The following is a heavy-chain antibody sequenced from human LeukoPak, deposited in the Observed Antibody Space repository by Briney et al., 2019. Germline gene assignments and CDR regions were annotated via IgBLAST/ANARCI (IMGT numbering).Heavy chain of an antibody. Sequence: GGSLTLSCAASGFIFSNYGFHWVRQAPGKGLGWVAVISHDGSNINYADSLKGRFTISRDNSKNTIYLQMNSLRDEDTAVYYCARAAVILAASRWLDSWGQGTLVTVSS. CDR2: ISHDGSNI. CDR1: GFIFSNYG. CDR3: ARAAVILAASRWLDS. V-gene: IGHV3-30*19. J-gene: IGHJ5*01. D-gene: IGHD2-15*01.